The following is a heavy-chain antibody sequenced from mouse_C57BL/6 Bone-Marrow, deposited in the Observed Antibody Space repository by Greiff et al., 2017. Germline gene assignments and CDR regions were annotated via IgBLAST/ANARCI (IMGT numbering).Heavy chain of an antibody. CDR2: INPNNGGT. V-gene: IGHV1-26*01. CDR3: ESYYGSRAHYYAMDY. CDR1: GYTFTDYY. J-gene: IGHJ4*01. Sequence: EVQLQQSGPELVKPGASVKISCKASGYTFTDYYMNWVKQSHGKSLEWIGDINPNNGGTSYNQKFKGKATLTVDKSSSTAYMELRSLTSEDSAVYYCESYYGSRAHYYAMDYWGQGTSVTVSS. D-gene: IGHD1-1*01.